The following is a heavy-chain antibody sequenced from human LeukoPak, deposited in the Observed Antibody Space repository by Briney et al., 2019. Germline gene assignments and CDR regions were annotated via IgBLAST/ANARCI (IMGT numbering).Heavy chain of an antibody. D-gene: IGHD3-9*01. CDR1: GGSISSSSYY. CDR2: IYYSGST. CDR3: VRDGPQLHYDILTERGGIDY. Sequence: SETLSLTCTVSGGSISSSSYYWGWIRQPPGKGLEWIGSIYYSGSTYYNPSLKSRVTISVDTSKNQFSLKLSSVTAADTAVYYCVRDGPQLHYDILTERGGIDYWGQGTLVTVSS. J-gene: IGHJ4*02. V-gene: IGHV4-39*07.